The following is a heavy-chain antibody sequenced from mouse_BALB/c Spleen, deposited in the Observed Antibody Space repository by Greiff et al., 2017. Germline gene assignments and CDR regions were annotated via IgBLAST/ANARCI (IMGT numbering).Heavy chain of an antibody. CDR2: INSNGGST. CDR1: GFTFSSYG. V-gene: IGHV5-6-3*01. CDR3: ARDRKPHAMDY. Sequence: EVKVVESGGGLVQPGGSLKLSCAASGFTFSSYGMSWVRQTPDKRLELVATINSNGGSTYYPDSVKGRFTISRDNAKNTLYLQMSSLKSEDTAMYYCARDRKPHAMDYWGQGTSVTVSS. J-gene: IGHJ4*01.